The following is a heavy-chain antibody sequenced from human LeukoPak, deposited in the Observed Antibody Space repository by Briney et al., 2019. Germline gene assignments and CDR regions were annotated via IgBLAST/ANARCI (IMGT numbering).Heavy chain of an antibody. J-gene: IGHJ5*02. D-gene: IGHD6-19*01. CDR1: GGSFSGYY. V-gene: IGHV4-34*01. CDR2: INHNGST. CDR3: ARGSQWLERTRNWFDP. Sequence: SETLSLTCAVYGGSFSGYYWSWIRQPPGKGLEWIGEINHNGSTNYNPSPKSRVTISVDTSKNQFSLKLSSVTAADTTVYYCARGSQWLERTRNWFDPWGQGTLVIVSS.